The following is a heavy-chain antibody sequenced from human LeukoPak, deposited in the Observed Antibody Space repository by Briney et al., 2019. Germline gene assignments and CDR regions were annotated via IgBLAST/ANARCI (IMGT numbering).Heavy chain of an antibody. J-gene: IGHJ4*02. V-gene: IGHV4-4*07. Sequence: SETLSLTCTVSGGSISSYYWSWIRQPAGKGLEWIGRIYTSGSTNYNPSLKSRVTMSVDTSKNQFSLKLSSVTAADTAVYYCARELYSSGWDYFDYWGQGTLVTVSS. D-gene: IGHD6-19*01. CDR1: GGSISSYY. CDR3: ARELYSSGWDYFDY. CDR2: IYTSGST.